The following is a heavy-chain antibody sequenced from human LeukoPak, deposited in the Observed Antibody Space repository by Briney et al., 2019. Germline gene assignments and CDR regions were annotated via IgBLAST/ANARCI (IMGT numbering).Heavy chain of an antibody. CDR2: IYHSGST. J-gene: IGHJ4*02. CDR3: ARNSRFGEGEIDY. Sequence: PSETLSLTCAVSGYSISSGYYWGWIRQPPGKGLEWIGSIYHSGSTYYNPSLKRRVTISVDTSKNQFSLKLSSVTAADTAVYYCARNSRFGEGEIDYWGQGTLVTVSS. V-gene: IGHV4-38-2*01. CDR1: GYSISSGYY. D-gene: IGHD3-10*01.